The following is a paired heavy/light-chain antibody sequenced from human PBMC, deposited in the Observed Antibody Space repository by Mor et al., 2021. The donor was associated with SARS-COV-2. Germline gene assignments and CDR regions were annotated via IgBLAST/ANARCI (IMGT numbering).Light chain of an antibody. CDR3: SSYAGSNNFV. V-gene: IGLV2-8*01. J-gene: IGLJ1*01. CDR1: SSDVGDYNY. CDR2: EVS. Sequence: QSALTQPPSASGSPGQSVTISCTGTSSDVGDYNYVSWYQQHPGKAPKLMIYEVSKRPSGVPDRFSGSKSGNTASLTVSGLQAEDEADYYCSSYAGSNNFVFGTGTKVTVL.
Heavy chain of an antibody. CDR3: ARVNFRNYYDSSDAFDI. Sequence: QVQLVQSGAEVKKPGASVKVSCKASGYTFTDYYMHWVRQAPGQGLEWMGWINPNNGVTKYAQKFQGSVTMTRDTSISAAYMELSRLRSDDTAVYYCARVNFRNYYDSSDAFDIWGQGTMVTVSS. V-gene: IGHV1-2*02. J-gene: IGHJ3*02. CDR1: GYTFTDYY. D-gene: IGHD3-22*01. CDR2: INPNNGVT.